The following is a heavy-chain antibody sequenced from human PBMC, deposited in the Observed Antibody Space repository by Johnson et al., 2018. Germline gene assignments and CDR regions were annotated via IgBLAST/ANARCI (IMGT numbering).Heavy chain of an antibody. V-gene: IGHV3-20*04. CDR2: INWDGGNT. Sequence: VQLVESGGGVVRPGESLRLSCAASGFTFEDYGMSWVRQAPGKGLEWISGINWDGGNTRYADSMKGRFTISRDNAKNSLYLEMNSLRAEDTALDYCARAPDAVVGVAANAFDIWGQGTMVTVSS. CDR1: GFTFEDYG. CDR3: ARAPDAVVGVAANAFDI. J-gene: IGHJ3*02. D-gene: IGHD2-15*01.